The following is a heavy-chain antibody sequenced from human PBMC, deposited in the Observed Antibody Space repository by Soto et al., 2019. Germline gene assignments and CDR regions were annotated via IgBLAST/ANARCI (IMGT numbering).Heavy chain of an antibody. V-gene: IGHV3-11*01. CDR3: ARGNSDSCWYFGL. CDR1: GFTFSDYY. CDR2: ISSSGNII. J-gene: IGHJ2*01. Sequence: QVQLVESGGGLVKSGGSLRLSCAASGFTFSDYYMIWIRQAPGKGLEWVSYISSSGNIIYYADSVKGRFTISRDNXKNSLYLQMNTLRAEDTAVYYCARGNSDSCWYFGLWGRVTLVTVSS. D-gene: IGHD3-22*01.